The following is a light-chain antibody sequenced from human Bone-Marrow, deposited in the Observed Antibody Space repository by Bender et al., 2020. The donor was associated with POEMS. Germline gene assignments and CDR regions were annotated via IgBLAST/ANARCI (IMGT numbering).Light chain of an antibody. Sequence: QSALTQPPSVSGSPGQSVTISCTGTSSDVGSYNRVSWYQQHPGKAPKVMIYDVTNRPSGVPDRFSGSKSGNTASLTVSGLQAEDEADYYCCAYAGTSTSVVFGGGTKLTVL. CDR2: DVT. CDR1: SSDVGSYNR. V-gene: IGLV2-8*01. J-gene: IGLJ2*01. CDR3: CAYAGTSTSVV.